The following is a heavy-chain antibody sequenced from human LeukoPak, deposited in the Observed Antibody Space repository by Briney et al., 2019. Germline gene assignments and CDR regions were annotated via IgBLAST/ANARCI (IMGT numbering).Heavy chain of an antibody. CDR2: IYYSGST. D-gene: IGHD3-22*01. J-gene: IGHJ4*02. CDR1: GGSISSSSYY. V-gene: IGHV4-39*07. CDR3: ARFVPFNYYDSSGYPGY. Sequence: SETLSLTRTVSGGSISSSSYYWGWIRQPPGKGLEWIGSIYYSGSTYYNPSLKSRVTISVDTSKNQFSLKLSSVTAADTAVYYCARFVPFNYYDSSGYPGYWGQGTLVTVSS.